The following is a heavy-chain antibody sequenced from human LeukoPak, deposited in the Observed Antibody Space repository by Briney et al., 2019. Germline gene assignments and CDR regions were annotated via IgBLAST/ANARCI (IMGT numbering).Heavy chain of an antibody. D-gene: IGHD2-21*01. Sequence: GESLKISCKTSGYSFTNYWIGWVRQMPGKGLEWMGTIYPGDSDTRYSPSFQGQVTISADKSINTAYLQWSSLKASDTAMFYCARWPPGLWYFDYWGQGSLVTVSS. CDR3: ARWPPGLWYFDY. CDR2: IYPGDSDT. CDR1: GYSFTNYW. V-gene: IGHV5-51*01. J-gene: IGHJ4*02.